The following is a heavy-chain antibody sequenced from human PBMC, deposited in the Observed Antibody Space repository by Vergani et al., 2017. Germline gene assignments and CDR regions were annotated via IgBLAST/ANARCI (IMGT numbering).Heavy chain of an antibody. Sequence: QVTLRESGPALVKPTQTLTLTCTFSGFSILTSEMCVSWIRPPPGKALEWLALIDWNDNKYFNTSLKTRLTISKDASKNQVVLTMTYIDPVDTATYYCARIRRRGRSGYDIFDFWGQGTLVTVAS. V-gene: IGHV2-70*01. CDR1: GFSILTSEMC. J-gene: IGHJ4*02. D-gene: IGHD5-12*01. CDR3: ARIRRRGRSGYDIFDF. CDR2: IDWNDNK.